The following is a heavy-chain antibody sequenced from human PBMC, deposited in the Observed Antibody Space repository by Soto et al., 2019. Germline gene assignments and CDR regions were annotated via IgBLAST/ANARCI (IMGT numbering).Heavy chain of an antibody. J-gene: IGHJ4*02. CDR1: GYTFTSYY. V-gene: IGHV1-46*01. CDR3: ARPGIAVAAHWSFDY. Sequence: ASVKVSCKASGYTFTSYYMHWVRQAPGQGLEWMGIINPSGGSTSYAQKFQGRVTMTRDTSTSTVYMELSSLRSEDTAVYYCARPGIAVAAHWSFDYWGQGTLVTVSS. D-gene: IGHD6-19*01. CDR2: INPSGGST.